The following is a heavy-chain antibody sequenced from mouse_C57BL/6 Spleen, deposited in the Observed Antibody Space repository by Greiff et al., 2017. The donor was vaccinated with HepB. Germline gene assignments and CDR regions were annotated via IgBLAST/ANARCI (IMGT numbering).Heavy chain of an antibody. Sequence: VQLQQPGTELVKPGASVKLSCKASGYTFTSYWMHWVKQRPGQGLEWIGNINPSNGGTNYNEKFKSKATLTVDKSSSTAYMQLSSLTSEDSAVYYCAKSVKATYYSIPLGYWGQGTTLTVSS. CDR1: GYTFTSYW. J-gene: IGHJ2*01. D-gene: IGHD2-5*01. CDR2: INPSNGGT. V-gene: IGHV1-53*01. CDR3: AKSVKATYYSIPLGY.